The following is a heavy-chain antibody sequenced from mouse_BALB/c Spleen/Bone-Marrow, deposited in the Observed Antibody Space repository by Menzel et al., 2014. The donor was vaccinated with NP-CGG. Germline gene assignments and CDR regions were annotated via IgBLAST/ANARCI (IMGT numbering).Heavy chain of an antibody. CDR2: IRNKAKGYTT. Sequence: EVQVVESGGGLVQPGGSLRLSCATSGFTFTDYYMSWVRQPPGKALEGLGFIRNKAKGYTTDYSASVKGRFTISRDNSQRILYLQMNTLRAEDSATYYCARDENVGIYWYFDVWGAGTTVIVSS. CDR1: GFTFTDYY. V-gene: IGHV7-3*02. CDR3: ARDENVGIYWYFDV. J-gene: IGHJ1*01.